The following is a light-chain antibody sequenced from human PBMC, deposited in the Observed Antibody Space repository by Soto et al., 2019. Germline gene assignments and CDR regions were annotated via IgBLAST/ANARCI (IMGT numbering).Light chain of an antibody. CDR3: QQYGTSPRT. Sequence: EIVLTQSPATLSLSPGERASLSCRASQSVSNSYLAWYQQKPGQAPRLLIFGASNRATGIPDRFSGSGSGTDFALAISRLEPEDFAVYYCQQYGTSPRTFGQGTKLEIK. J-gene: IGKJ2*01. CDR1: QSVSNSY. V-gene: IGKV3-20*01. CDR2: GAS.